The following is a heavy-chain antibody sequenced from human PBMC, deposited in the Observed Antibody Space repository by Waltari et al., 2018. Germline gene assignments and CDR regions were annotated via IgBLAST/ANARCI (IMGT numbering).Heavy chain of an antibody. CDR2: IITNSGGT. Sequence: QVQLVQSGAEVKMPGASVKGPCKASGYPVHHKHVPWVRQAPGQGLQWMGRIITNSGGTDYAQEFQGRVTMTRDTSISTVYMELSSVRSDDTAVYYCVRENWYYDYWGQGTQVTVSS. V-gene: IGHV1-2*06. CDR3: VRENWYYDY. CDR1: GYPVHHKH. J-gene: IGHJ4*02. D-gene: IGHD1-1*01.